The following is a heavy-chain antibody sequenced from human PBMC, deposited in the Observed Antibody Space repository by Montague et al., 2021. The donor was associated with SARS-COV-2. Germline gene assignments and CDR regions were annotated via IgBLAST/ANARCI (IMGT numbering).Heavy chain of an antibody. CDR1: GGSMSGYH. CDR3: ARGESEFPS. V-gene: IGHV4-59*01. D-gene: IGHD3-10*01. CDR2: IYYSGGT. Sequence: SETLSLTCAVSGGSMSGYHWSWIRQPPGKGLEWIGYIYYSGGTNYNPSLKSRVTISVDTSKNQFSLKLNSVTAADTAVYYCARGESEFPSWGQGALVTVSS. J-gene: IGHJ5*02.